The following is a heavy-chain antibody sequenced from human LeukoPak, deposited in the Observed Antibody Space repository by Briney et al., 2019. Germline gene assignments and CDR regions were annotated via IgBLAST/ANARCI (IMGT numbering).Heavy chain of an antibody. V-gene: IGHV3-23*01. CDR2: ISGSGGST. CDR1: GFTFSSYA. Sequence: GGSLRLSCAASGFTFSSYAMSWVRQAPGKGLEWVSGISGSGGSTYYADSVKGRFSISRDNSKNTLYLEMNSLRAEDTAVYYFAKGRGQWLAAINYWGQGTLVTVSS. CDR3: AKGRGQWLAAINY. J-gene: IGHJ4*02. D-gene: IGHD6-19*01.